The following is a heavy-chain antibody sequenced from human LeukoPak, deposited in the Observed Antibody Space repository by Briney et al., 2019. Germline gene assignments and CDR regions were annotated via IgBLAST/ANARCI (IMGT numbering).Heavy chain of an antibody. V-gene: IGHV3-30-3*01. CDR2: ISYDGSNI. Sequence: GGSLRLSCAASEFTFSNYAMHWVRQAPGKGLEWVAIISYDGSNIYYADSVKGRFTISRDNSKNTLHLQMNSLRAEDTALYYCAKEEQVAVAGLDYWGQGTLVTVSS. D-gene: IGHD6-19*01. J-gene: IGHJ4*02. CDR1: EFTFSNYA. CDR3: AKEEQVAVAGLDY.